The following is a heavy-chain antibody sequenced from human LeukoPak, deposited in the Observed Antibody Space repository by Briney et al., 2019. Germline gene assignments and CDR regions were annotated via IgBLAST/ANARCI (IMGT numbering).Heavy chain of an antibody. CDR2: ISGDGGSI. CDR3: AKEHISGWPNFAS. V-gene: IGHV3-43*01. J-gene: IGHJ4*02. Sequence: PGGSLRLSCAASGLAFNDFTMHWVRQPPGKGLEWISLISGDGGSIYYADSVKGRFTISRDKSRDSLSLYLQMNSLRPDDSALYYCAKEHISGWPNFASWGQGTLVTVSS. CDR1: GLAFNDFT. D-gene: IGHD6-19*01.